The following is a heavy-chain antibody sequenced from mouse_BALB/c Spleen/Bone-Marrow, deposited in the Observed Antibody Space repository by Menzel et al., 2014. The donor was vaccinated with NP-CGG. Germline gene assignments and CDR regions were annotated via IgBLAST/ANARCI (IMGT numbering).Heavy chain of an antibody. CDR2: IYPGSGGT. V-gene: IGHV1-54*01. Sequence: QVQLQQSGAELVRPGTSVKVSCKASGYAFTNYLIEWVKQRPGQGLEWIGVIYPGSGGTNYNEKFRDKATLTADKSSSTAYMQLSSLTSDDSAVYFCARGTTVYYFGYWGQGTTLTVSS. D-gene: IGHD1-1*01. J-gene: IGHJ2*01. CDR1: GYAFTNYL. CDR3: ARGTTVYYFGY.